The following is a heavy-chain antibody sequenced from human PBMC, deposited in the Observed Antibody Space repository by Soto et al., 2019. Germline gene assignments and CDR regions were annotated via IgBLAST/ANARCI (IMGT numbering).Heavy chain of an antibody. CDR2: IYYSGST. J-gene: IGHJ3*02. Sequence: SETLSLTCTVSGGSISSGGYYWSWIRQPPGKGLEWIGYIYYSGSTHYNPSLKSRVTISVDTSKNQFSLKLSSVTAVDTAVYYCARKNGVLDAFDIWGQGTMLTVSS. V-gene: IGHV4-30-4*01. CDR1: GGSISSGGYY. CDR3: ARKNGVLDAFDI. D-gene: IGHD4-17*01.